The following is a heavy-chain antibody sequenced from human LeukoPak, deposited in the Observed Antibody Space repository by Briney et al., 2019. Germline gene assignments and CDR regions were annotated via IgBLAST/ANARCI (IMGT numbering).Heavy chain of an antibody. CDR1: GYTFTGYY. V-gene: IGHV1-2*06. J-gene: IGHJ5*01. CDR3: ARERKAAVGRGNWFDS. CDR2: INPNSGGT. Sequence: ASVKVSCKASGYTFTGYYMHWVRQAPGQGLEWMGRINPNSGGTNYAQKFQGRVTMTRDTSISTAYMELSRLRSDDTAVYYCARERKAAVGRGNWFDSWGQGTLVTVSS. D-gene: IGHD6-13*01.